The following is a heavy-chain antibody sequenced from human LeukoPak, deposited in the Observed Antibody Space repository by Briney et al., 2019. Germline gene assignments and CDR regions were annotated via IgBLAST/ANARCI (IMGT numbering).Heavy chain of an antibody. D-gene: IGHD3-22*01. CDR1: GGSVSSGSYY. J-gene: IGHJ5*02. CDR3: ARDSHYYNSSGYGGYWSDP. V-gene: IGHV4-61*02. CDR2: IYTSGST. Sequence: PSQTLSLTCTVSGGSVSSGSYYWSWIRQPAGKGLEWIGRIYTSGSTNYNPSLKSRVTISVDTSKNQFSLKLSSVTAADTAVYYCARDSHYYNSSGYGGYWSDPWGQGTLVTVSS.